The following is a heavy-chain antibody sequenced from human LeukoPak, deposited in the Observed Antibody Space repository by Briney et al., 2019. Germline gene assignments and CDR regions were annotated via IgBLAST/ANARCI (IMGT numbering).Heavy chain of an antibody. Sequence: ASVKVSCKASGYTFTSYDINWVRQATGQGLEWMGWMNPNSGNTGYAQKFQGRVTMTRNTSIRTAYMELSSLRSEDTAVYYCARAGPLTGYPGYDVLDYYYYGMDVWGQGTTVTVSS. CDR1: GYTFTSYD. J-gene: IGHJ6*02. D-gene: IGHD5-12*01. CDR3: ARAGPLTGYPGYDVLDYYYYGMDV. V-gene: IGHV1-8*01. CDR2: MNPNSGNT.